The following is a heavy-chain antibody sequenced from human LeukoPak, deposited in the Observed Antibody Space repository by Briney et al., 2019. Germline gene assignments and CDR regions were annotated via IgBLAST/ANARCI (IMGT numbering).Heavy chain of an antibody. CDR3: ARLPGTSYYMDV. D-gene: IGHD1-1*01. V-gene: IGHV1-69*05. CDR1: GGTFSSYA. J-gene: IGHJ6*03. Sequence: SVKGSCKASGGTFSSYAISWVRQAPGQGLEWMGGIIPIFGTANYAQKFQGRVTITTDESTSTAYMELSSLRSEDTAVYYCARLPGTSYYMDVWGKGTTVTVSS. CDR2: IIPIFGTA.